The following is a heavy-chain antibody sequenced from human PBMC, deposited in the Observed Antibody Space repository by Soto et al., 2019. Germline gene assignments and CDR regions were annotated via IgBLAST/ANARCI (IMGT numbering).Heavy chain of an antibody. V-gene: IGHV3-23*01. CDR3: VNTRGLIDY. D-gene: IGHD1-1*01. Sequence: DAQLLESGGGLVQPGKSLKLSCAASGFPFDSYTMSWVRQAPGKGLEWVSLIGGSGGGTNYADSVRGRFTTTRDNSKNTLYLQMRSLRPEDTAMYYCVNTRGLIDYWGQGALVTVSS. J-gene: IGHJ4*02. CDR2: IGGSGGGT. CDR1: GFPFDSYT.